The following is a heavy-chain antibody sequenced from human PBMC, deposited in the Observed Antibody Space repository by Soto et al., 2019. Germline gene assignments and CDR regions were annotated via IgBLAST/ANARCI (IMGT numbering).Heavy chain of an antibody. J-gene: IGHJ4*02. CDR2: INHSGST. CDR3: ARGGRPHHQPARRGYFDY. V-gene: IGHV4-34*01. Sequence: QVQLQQWGAGLLKPSETLSLTCAVYGGSFSGYYWSWIRQPPGKGLEWIGEINHSGSTNYNPSLKSRVTISVDTSKNQFSLKLSSVTAADTAVYYCARGGRPHHQPARRGYFDYWGQGTLVTVSS. CDR1: GGSFSGYY. D-gene: IGHD1-1*01.